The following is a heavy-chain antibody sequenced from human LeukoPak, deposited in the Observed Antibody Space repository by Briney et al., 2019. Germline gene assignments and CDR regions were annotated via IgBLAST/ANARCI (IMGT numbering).Heavy chain of an antibody. CDR2: IYHSGST. CDR3: ARDEDPYNWFDP. V-gene: IGHV4-30-2*01. CDR1: XGXXXSXXYY. D-gene: IGHD2-15*01. J-gene: IGHJ5*02. Sequence: CTVXXGXXXSXXYYXXXIXXXXXXXXXWIGYIYHSGSTYYNPSLKSRVTISVDRSKNQFSRKLSSVTAADTAVYYCARDEDPYNWFDPWGQGTLVTVSS.